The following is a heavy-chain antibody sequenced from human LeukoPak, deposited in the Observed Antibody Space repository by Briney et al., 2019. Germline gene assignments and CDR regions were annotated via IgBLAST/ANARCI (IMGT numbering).Heavy chain of an antibody. J-gene: IGHJ5*02. CDR3: ARGYSATYGRFDP. V-gene: IGHV4-59*01. D-gene: IGHD1-26*01. Sequence: SETLSLTCTVSGGSISSYYWSWIRQPPGRGLEWIGYIYYTGNTNYNPSLKSQVTISVDTSKNQFSLKLTSVTAADTAVYFCARGYSATYGRFDPWGQGTLVTVSS. CDR2: IYYTGNT. CDR1: GGSISSYY.